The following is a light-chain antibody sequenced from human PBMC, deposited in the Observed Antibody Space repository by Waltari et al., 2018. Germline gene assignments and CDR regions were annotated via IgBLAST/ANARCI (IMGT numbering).Light chain of an antibody. V-gene: IGKV3-20*01. J-gene: IGKJ1*01. CDR1: QSVGRS. CDR2: DAS. CDR3: QHYVRLPVT. Sequence: EIVLTQSPGTLSLSLGERATLSCRASQSVGRSLAWYQQKPGQAPRLLIYDASTRATGIPDRFSGSGSGTDFSLSISRLAPDDLAVYYCQHYVRLPVTFGQGTKVEFK.